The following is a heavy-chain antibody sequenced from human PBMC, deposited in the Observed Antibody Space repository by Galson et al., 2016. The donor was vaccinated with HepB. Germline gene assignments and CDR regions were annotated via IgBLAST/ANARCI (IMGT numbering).Heavy chain of an antibody. J-gene: IGHJ4*02. CDR3: ARGPGHDFWSGYSYF. Sequence: SETLSLTCAVSSGSFTGYYWSWIRQAPGKGLEWVGEITHGGSANYNPSLDGRLTLSVYTSNNHFSLQLTSVTAADTAVYYCARGPGHDFWSGYSYFWGQGTLVTVSS. CDR1: SGSFTGYY. CDR2: ITHGGSA. D-gene: IGHD3-3*01. V-gene: IGHV4-34*01.